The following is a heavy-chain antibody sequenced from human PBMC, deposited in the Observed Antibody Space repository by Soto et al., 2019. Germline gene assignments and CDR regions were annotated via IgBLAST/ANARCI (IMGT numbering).Heavy chain of an antibody. CDR3: VREGVVLDAAHGFDY. V-gene: IGHV4-4*02. D-gene: IGHD2-2*01. CDR2: IYHSGST. Sequence: QVQLQESGPGLVKPSGTLSLTCAVSGGSISSSDWWSWVRQPPGKGLEWIGEIYHSGSTNYNPSLKSRSTIXXAXSXTQFALQLNSVTAADTAVYYCVREGVVLDAAHGFDYWGQGMLVTVSA. J-gene: IGHJ4*02. CDR1: GGSISSSDW.